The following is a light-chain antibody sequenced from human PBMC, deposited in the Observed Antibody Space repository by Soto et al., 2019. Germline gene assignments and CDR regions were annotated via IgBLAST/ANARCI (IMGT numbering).Light chain of an antibody. CDR3: QQYTNWPPNT. J-gene: IGKJ5*01. CDR1: QPVSRMY. CDR2: GTS. Sequence: EIVLTQSPATLSLSPGERATLSCRASQPVSRMYLSWFQQKPGQAPRLLIYGTSTRATGIPVRFSGSRSGTEFTLTISSLQSEDFAVYYCQQYTNWPPNTFGQGTRLEIK. V-gene: IGKV3D-7*01.